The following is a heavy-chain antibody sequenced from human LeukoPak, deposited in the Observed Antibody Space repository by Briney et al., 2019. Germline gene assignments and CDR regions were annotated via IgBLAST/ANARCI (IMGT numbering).Heavy chain of an antibody. CDR2: ISYDGSNK. CDR3: AKFNGGSNYYYYHGMDV. D-gene: IGHD1-26*01. V-gene: IGHV3-30*18. Sequence: GGSLRLSCAASGLTFSSYGMHWVRQAPGKGLEWVAVISYDGSNKYYADSVKGRFTISRDNSKNTLYLQMNSLRAEDTAVYYCAKFNGGSNYYYYHGMDVWGQGTTVTVSS. CDR1: GLTFSSYG. J-gene: IGHJ6*02.